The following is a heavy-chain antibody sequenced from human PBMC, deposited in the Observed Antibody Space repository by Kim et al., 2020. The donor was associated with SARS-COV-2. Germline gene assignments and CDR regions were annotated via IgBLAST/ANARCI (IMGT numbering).Heavy chain of an antibody. V-gene: IGHV4-34*01. CDR1: GGSFSGYY. CDR3: ARGGPYYYGSGSYYPEPRRPAAQIDY. J-gene: IGHJ4*02. CDR2: INHSGST. Sequence: SETLSLTCAVYGGSFSGYYWSWIRQPPGKGLEWIGEINHSGSTNYNPSLKSRVTISVDTSKNQFSLKLSSVTAADTAVYYCARGGPYYYGSGSYYPEPRRPAAQIDYWGQGTLVTVSS. D-gene: IGHD3-10*01.